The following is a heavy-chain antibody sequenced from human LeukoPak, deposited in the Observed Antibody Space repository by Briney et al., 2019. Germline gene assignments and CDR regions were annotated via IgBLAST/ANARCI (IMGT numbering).Heavy chain of an antibody. J-gene: IGHJ4*02. Sequence: GGSLRLSGAASGFTFNAYHMNWVRQAPGKGLEWLAYISSGSSTIYYADSVKGRFTISRDNSKNTLYLQMISLRAEDTAVYYCAIGHSSGWYYFDYWGQGTLVTVSS. D-gene: IGHD6-19*01. CDR3: AIGHSSGWYYFDY. CDR2: ISSGSSTI. CDR1: GFTFNAYH. V-gene: IGHV3-48*01.